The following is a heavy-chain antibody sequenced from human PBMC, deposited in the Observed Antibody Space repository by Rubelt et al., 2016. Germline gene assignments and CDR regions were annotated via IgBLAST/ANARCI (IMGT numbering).Heavy chain of an antibody. Sequence: QLQLQESGPGLVKPSETLSLTCTVSGGSISSSSYYWGGIRQPPGKGLEWIGSIYYSGSTYYNPSLRRRVPISVDTSKNPFSLKLSSVTAADTAVYYCARARIPREQWLVYDYFDYWGQGTLVTVSS. V-gene: IGHV4-39*07. D-gene: IGHD6-19*01. CDR1: GGSISSSSYY. CDR3: ARARIPREQWLVYDYFDY. CDR2: IYYSGST. J-gene: IGHJ4*02.